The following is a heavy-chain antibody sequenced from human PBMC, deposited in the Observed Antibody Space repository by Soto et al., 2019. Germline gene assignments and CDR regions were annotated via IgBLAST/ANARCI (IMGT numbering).Heavy chain of an antibody. Sequence: QVQLVQSGAEVKKPGASVKVSCKTSGCTFTSDHISWVRQAPGQGLEWMGWISAYNTNTNYAQKFQGRVTMTTDTLTSTAYMELRSLRSDDTAVSYCARDTPPTDYWGQGTLVTVSS. CDR2: ISAYNTNT. V-gene: IGHV1-18*01. CDR1: GCTFTSDH. J-gene: IGHJ4*02. CDR3: ARDTPPTDY.